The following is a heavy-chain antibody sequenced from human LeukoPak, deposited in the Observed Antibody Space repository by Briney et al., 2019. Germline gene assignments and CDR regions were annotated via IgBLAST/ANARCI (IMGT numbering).Heavy chain of an antibody. D-gene: IGHD6-6*01. CDR2: INHSGST. CDR1: GGSFSGYY. J-gene: IGHJ6*03. V-gene: IGHV4-34*01. Sequence: SETLSLTCAVYGGSFSGYYWSWIRQPPGKGLEWIGEINHSGSTNYNPSLKSRVTISVDTSKNQFSLKLSSVTAADTAVYYCARLCIAARRATYYYYYMDVWGKGTTVTVSS. CDR3: ARLCIAARRATYYYYYMDV.